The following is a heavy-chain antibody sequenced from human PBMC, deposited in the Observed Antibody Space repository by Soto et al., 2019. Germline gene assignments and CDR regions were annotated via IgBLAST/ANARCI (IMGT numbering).Heavy chain of an antibody. Sequence: GESLKICCKVSGYIFTNYWIGWLRQMPGKGLEWMGIIYPGDSDTKYSPSFQGQVTISADKSINTAYLQWSSLKASDTAMYYCASLSRMEYRSAFEYWGQGTLVTVSS. V-gene: IGHV5-51*01. D-gene: IGHD5-18*01. CDR3: ASLSRMEYRSAFEY. J-gene: IGHJ4*02. CDR1: GYIFTNYW. CDR2: IYPGDSDT.